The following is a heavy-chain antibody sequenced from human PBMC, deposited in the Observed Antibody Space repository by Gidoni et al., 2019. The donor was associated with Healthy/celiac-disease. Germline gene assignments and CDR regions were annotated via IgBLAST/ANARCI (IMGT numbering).Heavy chain of an antibody. CDR1: GGSISSGDYY. V-gene: IGHV4-30-4*01. CDR3: AREGSSTSGYYYYGMDV. Sequence: QVQLQESGPGLVKPSQTLSLTCTVSGGSISSGDYYWSWIRQPPGKGLEWIGYLYYSGSTYYNPSLKSRVTISVDTPKNQFSLKLSSVTAADTAVYYCAREGSSTSGYYYYGMDVWGQGTTVTVSS. D-gene: IGHD2-2*01. J-gene: IGHJ6*02. CDR2: LYYSGST.